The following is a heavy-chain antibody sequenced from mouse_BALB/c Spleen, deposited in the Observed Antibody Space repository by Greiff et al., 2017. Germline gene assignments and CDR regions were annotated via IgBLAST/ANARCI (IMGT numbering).Heavy chain of an antibody. D-gene: IGHD3-3*01. Sequence: VMLVQSGPGLVAPSQSLSITCTVSGFSLTIYGVHWVRQPPGKGLEWLGVIWAGGSTNYNSALMSRLSISKDNSKSQVFLKMNSLQTDDTAMYYCAPGGTGAMDYWGQGTSVTVAS. J-gene: IGHJ4*01. CDR2: IWAGGST. CDR1: GFSLTIYG. CDR3: APGGTGAMDY. V-gene: IGHV2-9*02.